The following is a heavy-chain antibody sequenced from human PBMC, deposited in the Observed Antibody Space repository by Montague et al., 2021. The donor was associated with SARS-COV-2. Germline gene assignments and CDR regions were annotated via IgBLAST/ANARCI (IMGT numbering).Heavy chain of an antibody. D-gene: IGHD3-9*01. Sequence: SLRLSCAASGFTFSSSAMIWVRQAPGKGLEWVSVIYSGGSGTYYADSVKGRFTISRDNSKNTLYLEMNSLRAEDTAVYYCAKVTYYDILTGSIPFRYYFDYWGQGTLVTVSS. CDR1: GFTFSSSA. V-gene: IGHV3-23*03. CDR3: AKVTYYDILTGSIPFRYYFDY. J-gene: IGHJ4*02. CDR2: IYSGGSGT.